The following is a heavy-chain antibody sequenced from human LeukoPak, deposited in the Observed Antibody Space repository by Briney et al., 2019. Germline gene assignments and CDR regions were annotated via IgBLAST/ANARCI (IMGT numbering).Heavy chain of an antibody. J-gene: IGHJ6*03. CDR2: IYYSGST. CDR1: GGSISSSSYY. CDR3: ARLSPGPTRLLWFGESEPYPPYYYYYYMDV. D-gene: IGHD3-10*01. V-gene: IGHV4-39*07. Sequence: SSETLSLTCTVSGGSISSSSYYWGWIRQPPGKGLEWIGSIYYSGSTYYNPSLKSRVTISVDTSKNQFSLKLSSVTAADTAVYYCARLSPGPTRLLWFGESEPYPPYYYYYYMDVWGKGTTVTVSS.